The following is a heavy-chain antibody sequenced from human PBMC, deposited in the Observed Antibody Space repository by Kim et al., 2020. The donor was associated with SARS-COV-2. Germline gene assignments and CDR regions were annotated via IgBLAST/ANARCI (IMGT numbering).Heavy chain of an antibody. V-gene: IGHV4-39*01. CDR1: GGSISSSSYY. Sequence: SETLSLTCTVSGGSISSSSYYWGWIRQPPGKGLEWIGSIYYSGSTYYNPSLKSRVTISVDTSKNQFSLKLSSVTAADTAVYYCARRIPRNYYYGSGSYYNGDAFDIWGQGTMVTVSS. D-gene: IGHD3-10*01. CDR2: IYYSGST. CDR3: ARRIPRNYYYGSGSYYNGDAFDI. J-gene: IGHJ3*02.